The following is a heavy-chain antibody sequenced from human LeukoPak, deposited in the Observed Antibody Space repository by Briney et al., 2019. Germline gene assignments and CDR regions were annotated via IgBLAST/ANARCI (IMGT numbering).Heavy chain of an antibody. CDR1: GFTLSSYW. V-gene: IGHV3-7*01. J-gene: IGHJ4*02. CDR2: IKQDGSEK. D-gene: IGHD2-15*01. CDR3: ARGPKGYCSSSSCSLDY. Sequence: GGSLRLSCAASGFTLSSYWMTWVRQAPGKGLEWVANIKQDGSEKYYVDSVKGRFTISRDNAKISLYLQMNSLRAEDTAVYYCARGPKGYCSSSSCSLDYRGQGTLVTVSS.